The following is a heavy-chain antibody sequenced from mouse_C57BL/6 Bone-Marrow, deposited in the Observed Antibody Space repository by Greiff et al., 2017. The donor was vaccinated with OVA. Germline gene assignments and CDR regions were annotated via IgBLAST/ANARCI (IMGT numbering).Heavy chain of an antibody. CDR3: TRFEGWLLFAY. CDR1: GYTFTDYE. V-gene: IGHV1-15*01. D-gene: IGHD2-3*01. Sequence: VKLMESGAELVRPGASVTLSCKASGYTFTDYEMHWVKQTPVHGLEWIGAIDPETGGTAYNQKFKGKAILTADKSSSTAYMELRSLTSEDSAVYYWTRFEGWLLFAYWGQGTLVTVSA. J-gene: IGHJ3*01. CDR2: IDPETGGT.